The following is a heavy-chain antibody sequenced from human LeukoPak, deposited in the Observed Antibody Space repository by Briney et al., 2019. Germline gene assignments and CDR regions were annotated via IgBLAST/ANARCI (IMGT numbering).Heavy chain of an antibody. CDR1: GFTFSSYS. CDR2: ISSSSSYI. D-gene: IGHD2-2*01. Sequence: GGFLRLSCAASGFTFSSYSMNGVRQAPGKGLEWVSSISSSSSYIYYADSVKGRFTISRDNAKNSLYLQMNSLRAEDTAVYYCARDKVVPAATTEDYYMDVWGKGTTVTVSS. J-gene: IGHJ6*03. V-gene: IGHV3-21*01. CDR3: ARDKVVPAATTEDYYMDV.